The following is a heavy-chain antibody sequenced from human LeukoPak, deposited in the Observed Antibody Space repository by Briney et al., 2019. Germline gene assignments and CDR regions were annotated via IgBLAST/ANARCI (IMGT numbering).Heavy chain of an antibody. V-gene: IGHV3-23*01. J-gene: IGHJ4*02. CDR3: ATTMVRGVIASRSTIDY. CDR2: ISGSGGST. D-gene: IGHD3-10*01. Sequence: PGGSLRLSCAASGFTFSSYAMNWVRQAPGKGLEWVSAISGSGGSTYYADSVKGRFTISRDNSKNTLYLQMNSLRAEDTAVYYCATTMVRGVIASRSTIDYWGQGTLVTVSS. CDR1: GFTFSSYA.